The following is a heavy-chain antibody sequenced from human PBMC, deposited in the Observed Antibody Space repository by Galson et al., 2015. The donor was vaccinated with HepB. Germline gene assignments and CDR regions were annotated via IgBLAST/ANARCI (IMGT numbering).Heavy chain of an antibody. J-gene: IGHJ6*02. V-gene: IGHV3-21*01. Sequence: SLRLSCAASGFTFSSYSMNWVRQAPGKGLEWVSSISSSSSYIYYADSVKGRFTISRDNAKNSLYLQMNSLRAEDTAVYYCARVSSSGFFSYYYYYGMDVWGQGTTVTVSS. CDR1: GFTFSSYS. CDR3: ARVSSSGFFSYYYYYGMDV. D-gene: IGHD6-19*01. CDR2: ISSSSSYI.